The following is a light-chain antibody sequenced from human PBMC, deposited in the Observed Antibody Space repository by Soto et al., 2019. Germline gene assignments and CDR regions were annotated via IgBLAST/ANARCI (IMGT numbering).Light chain of an antibody. Sequence: EIVLTQSPGTLSLSPGERATLSCRASQSVSSSYLAWYHQKPGQVPRLLIYGASSRATGIPDRFSGSGSGTDFTLTISRLEPEAVAVYYCQQYGSSPITFGQGTRLEIK. CDR3: QQYGSSPIT. V-gene: IGKV3-20*01. CDR1: QSVSSSY. J-gene: IGKJ5*01. CDR2: GAS.